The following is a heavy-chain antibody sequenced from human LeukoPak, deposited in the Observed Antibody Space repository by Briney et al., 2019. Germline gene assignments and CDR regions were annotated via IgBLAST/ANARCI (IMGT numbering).Heavy chain of an antibody. Sequence: GGSLRLSCAASGFNFDDYGMSWVRQAPGKGLEWVSAINWNGGSTAYADSVKGRFTISRDNAKNSLYLQMNSLRAEDMALYYCARAGIQLWYDAFDIWGQGTMVTVSS. CDR1: GFNFDDYG. CDR2: INWNGGST. J-gene: IGHJ3*02. CDR3: ARAGIQLWYDAFDI. V-gene: IGHV3-20*04. D-gene: IGHD5-18*01.